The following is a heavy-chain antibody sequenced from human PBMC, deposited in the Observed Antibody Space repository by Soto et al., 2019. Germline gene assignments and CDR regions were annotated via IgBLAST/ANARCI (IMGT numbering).Heavy chain of an antibody. J-gene: IGHJ6*03. CDR3: ARERTASSDDGNCVCYYFYIDV. CDR1: GYTFTSYC. Sequence: GASVKVSWKASGYTFTSYCISWVRQAPGKGLKWMGWISAYNGNTNYGQKLQGRVTMTTHTSTSTAYIERRSLRSDDTALYFCARERTASSDDGNCVCYYFYIDVWGKVTTVTV. D-gene: IGHD4-17*01. CDR2: ISAYNGNT. V-gene: IGHV1-18*01.